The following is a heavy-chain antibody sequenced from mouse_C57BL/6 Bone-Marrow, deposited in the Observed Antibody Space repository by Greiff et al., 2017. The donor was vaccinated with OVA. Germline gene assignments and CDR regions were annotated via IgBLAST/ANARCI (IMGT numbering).Heavy chain of an antibody. CDR1: GFTITNSY. Sequence: VQLQQSVAELVRPGASVKLSCTASGFTITNSYMHWVKQRPEQGLEWIGRIDPANGNTNYAPKFQGKATLTADTSSNTAYLQLSSLTCEDTAIGYCARQRDWLAYWGQGTLVTVSA. V-gene: IGHV14-3*01. J-gene: IGHJ3*01. CDR2: IDPANGNT. CDR3: ARQRDWLAY.